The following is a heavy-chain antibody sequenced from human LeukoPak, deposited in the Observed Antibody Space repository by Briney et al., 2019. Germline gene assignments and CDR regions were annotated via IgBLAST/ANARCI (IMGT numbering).Heavy chain of an antibody. CDR1: GFTFSSYS. CDR3: ARVPRGYSYGSLDY. CDR2: ISSSSRYI. Sequence: GGSLRLSCAASGFTFSSYSMNWVRQAPGKGLEWVSSISSSSRYIYYADSVKGRFTISRDNAKNSLYLQMNSLRAEDTAVYYCARVPRGYSYGSLDYWGQGTLVTVSS. V-gene: IGHV3-21*01. J-gene: IGHJ4*02. D-gene: IGHD5-18*01.